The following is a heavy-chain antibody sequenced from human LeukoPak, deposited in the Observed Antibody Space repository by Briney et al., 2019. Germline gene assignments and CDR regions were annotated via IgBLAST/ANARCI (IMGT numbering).Heavy chain of an antibody. J-gene: IGHJ4*02. CDR3: ARGLGSYVFPVDY. D-gene: IGHD3-10*01. Sequence: TSETLSLTCTVSGGSISSSSYYWGWIRQPPGKGLEWIGSIYYSGSTYYNPSLKSRVTISVDTSKNQFSLKLSSVTAADTAVYYCARGLGSYVFPVDYWGQGTLVTVSS. V-gene: IGHV4-39*07. CDR2: IYYSGST. CDR1: GGSISSSSYY.